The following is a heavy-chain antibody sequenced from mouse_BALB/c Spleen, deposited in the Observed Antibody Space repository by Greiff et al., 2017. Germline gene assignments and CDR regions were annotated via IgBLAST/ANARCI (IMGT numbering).Heavy chain of an antibody. J-gene: IGHJ4*01. CDR2: ISNGGGST. Sequence: EVKVVESGGGLVQPGGSLKLSCAASGFTFSSYTMSWVRQTPEKRLEWVAYISNGGGSTYYPDTVKGRFTISRDNAKNTLYLQMSSLKSEDTAMYYCARHLPLYAMDYWGQGTSVTVSS. CDR1: GFTFSSYT. V-gene: IGHV5-12-2*01. CDR3: ARHLPLYAMDY. D-gene: IGHD2-10*01.